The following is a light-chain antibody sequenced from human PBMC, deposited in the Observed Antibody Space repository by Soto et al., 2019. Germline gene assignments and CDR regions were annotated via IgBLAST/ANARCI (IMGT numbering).Light chain of an antibody. J-gene: IGKJ1*01. CDR3: QQYGSSPTWT. Sequence: ESVLTQSPGTLSLSPGERASLSCRASQSVSSNYLAWYQQKPGQAPRPLIYGASTRATGIPDRFSGSGSGRDFTLTISRLESEDSAVYYCQQYGSSPTWTFGQGTKVEIK. CDR2: GAS. V-gene: IGKV3-20*01. CDR1: QSVSSNY.